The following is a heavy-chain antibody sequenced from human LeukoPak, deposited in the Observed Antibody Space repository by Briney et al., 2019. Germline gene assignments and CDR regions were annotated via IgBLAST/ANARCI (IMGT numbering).Heavy chain of an antibody. J-gene: IGHJ2*01. V-gene: IGHV4-61*01. D-gene: IGHD3-10*01. CDR2: IYYSGST. Sequence: PSETLSLTCTVSGGSVSSGSYYWSWIRQPPGKGLEWIGYIYYSGSTNYNPSLKSRVTISVDTSKNQFSLKLSSVTAADTAVYYCARVRGASQGWYFDLWGRGTLVTVSS. CDR1: GGSVSSGSYY. CDR3: ARVRGASQGWYFDL.